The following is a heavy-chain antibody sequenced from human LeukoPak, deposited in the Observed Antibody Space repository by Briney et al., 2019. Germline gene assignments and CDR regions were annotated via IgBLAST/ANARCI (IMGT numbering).Heavy chain of an antibody. Sequence: GGSLRLSCAASGFTFSSYSMNWVRQAPGKGLEWVSSISSSSSYIYYADSVKGRFTISRDNAKSSLYLQMNSLRAEDTAIYYCARDPYNGNYGDSYYYYMDVWGKGTTVTISS. V-gene: IGHV3-21*01. D-gene: IGHD1-26*01. CDR2: ISSSSSYI. J-gene: IGHJ6*03. CDR3: ARDPYNGNYGDSYYYYMDV. CDR1: GFTFSSYS.